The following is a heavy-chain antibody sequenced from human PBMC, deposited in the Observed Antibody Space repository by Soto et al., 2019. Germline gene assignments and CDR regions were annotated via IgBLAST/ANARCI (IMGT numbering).Heavy chain of an antibody. CDR1: GYTFTGYY. V-gene: IGHV1-2*04. CDR3: ARGGYRPYYYYYYGMDV. D-gene: IGHD5-18*01. CDR2: INPNSGGT. Sequence: ASVKVSCKASGYTFTGYYMHWVRQAPGQGLEWMGWINPNSGGTNYAQKFQGWVTMTRDTSISTAYMELSRLRSDDTAVYYCARGGYRPYYYYYYGMDVWGQGTTVTVSS. J-gene: IGHJ6*02.